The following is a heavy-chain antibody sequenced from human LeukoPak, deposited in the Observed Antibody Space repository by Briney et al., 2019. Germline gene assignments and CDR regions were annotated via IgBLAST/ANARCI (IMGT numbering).Heavy chain of an antibody. D-gene: IGHD6-13*01. CDR1: GFTFDDYA. CDR3: AKGSAAGTGWFDP. CDR2: ISWNSGSI. V-gene: IGHV3-9*01. Sequence: GGSLRLSCAASGFTFDDYAMHWVRQAPGKGLEWVSGISWNSGSIGYADSVKGRFTISRDNAKNSLYLQMNSLRAEDTALYYCAKGSAAGTGWFDPWGQGTLVTVSS. J-gene: IGHJ5*02.